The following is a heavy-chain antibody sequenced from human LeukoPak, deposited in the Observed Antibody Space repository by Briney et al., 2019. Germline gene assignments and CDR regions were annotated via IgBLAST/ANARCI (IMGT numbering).Heavy chain of an antibody. CDR1: GGSISSYY. CDR2: IYYSGST. V-gene: IGHV4-59*01. CDR3: ARGPAYYYDSSGYQDAFDI. Sequence: SETLSLTCTVSGGSISSYYWSWIRQPPGKGLEWIGYIYYSGSTNYNPSLKSRVTISVDTSKNQFSLKLSSVTAADTAVYYCARGPAYYYDSSGYQDAFDIWGQGTMVTVSS. J-gene: IGHJ3*02. D-gene: IGHD3-22*01.